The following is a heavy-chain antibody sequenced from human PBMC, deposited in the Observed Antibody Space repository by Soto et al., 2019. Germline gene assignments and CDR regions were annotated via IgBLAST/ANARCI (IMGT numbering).Heavy chain of an antibody. CDR1: GFTFSRYG. CDR2: IWYDGSNK. CDR3: ARGGLTDYFDY. D-gene: IGHD2-21*02. Sequence: QVQLVESGGGVVQPGRSLRLSCAASGFTFSRYGMHWVRQAPGKGLEWVAVIWYDGSNKYYADSVKGRFTISRDNSKNTLYLQMNSLRAEDTAVYYCARGGLTDYFDYWGQGTLVTVSS. J-gene: IGHJ4*02. V-gene: IGHV3-33*01.